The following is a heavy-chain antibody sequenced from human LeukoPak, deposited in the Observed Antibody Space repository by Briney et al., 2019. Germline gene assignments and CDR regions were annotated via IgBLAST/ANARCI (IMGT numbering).Heavy chain of an antibody. CDR3: ARQNVGTVMAINWFDP. CDR1: GGSISSRSYY. V-gene: IGHV4-39*01. Sequence: SETLSLTCTVSGGSISSRSYYWGWIRQPPGKGLEWIGSMYYSGSTYNNPSLKSRVTISVDTSKNQFSLKLSSVTAADTAVYYCARQNVGTVMAINWFDPWGQGTLVTVSS. CDR2: MYYSGST. J-gene: IGHJ5*02. D-gene: IGHD5-18*01.